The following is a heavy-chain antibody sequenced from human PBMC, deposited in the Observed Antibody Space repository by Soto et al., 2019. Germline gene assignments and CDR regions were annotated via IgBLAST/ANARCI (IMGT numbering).Heavy chain of an antibody. CDR3: ARDPRYYDFWSAKNPNAFDI. V-gene: IGHV1-69*13. CDR2: IIPIFGTA. Sequence: SVKVSCKASGGTFSSYAISWVRQAPGQGLEWMGGIIPIFGTANYAQKFQGRVTITADESTSTAYMELSSLRSEDTAVYYCARDPRYYDFWSAKNPNAFDIWGQGTMVTVSS. D-gene: IGHD3-3*01. J-gene: IGHJ3*02. CDR1: GGTFSSYA.